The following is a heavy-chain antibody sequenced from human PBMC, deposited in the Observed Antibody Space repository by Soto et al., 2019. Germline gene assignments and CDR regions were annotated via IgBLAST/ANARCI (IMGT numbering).Heavy chain of an antibody. V-gene: IGHV3-53*04. D-gene: IGHD3-3*01. CDR3: ASSRYDFWSGYPYYFDY. CDR1: GFTVSSNY. Sequence: GGSLRLSCAASGFTVSSNYMSWVRQAPGKGLEWVSVIYSGGSTYYADSVKGRFTISRHNSKNTLYLQMNSLRAEDTAVYYCASSRYDFWSGYPYYFDYWGQGTLVTVSS. CDR2: IYSGGST. J-gene: IGHJ4*02.